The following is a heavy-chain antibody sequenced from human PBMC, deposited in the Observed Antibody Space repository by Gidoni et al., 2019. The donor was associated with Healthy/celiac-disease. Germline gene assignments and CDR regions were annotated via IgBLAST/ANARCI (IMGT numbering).Heavy chain of an antibody. V-gene: IGHV4-30-2*01. Sequence: QLQLQESGSGLVKPSQTLSLTCAVSGGSISSGGYSWSWIRQPPGKGLEWIGYIYHSGSTYYNPSLKSRVTISVDRSNNQFSLKLSSVTAADTAVYYCARGRSDGEYVFQVVWYFDYWGQGTLVTVSS. D-gene: IGHD3-16*01. CDR1: GGSISSGGYS. J-gene: IGHJ4*02. CDR3: ARGRSDGEYVFQVVWYFDY. CDR2: IYHSGST.